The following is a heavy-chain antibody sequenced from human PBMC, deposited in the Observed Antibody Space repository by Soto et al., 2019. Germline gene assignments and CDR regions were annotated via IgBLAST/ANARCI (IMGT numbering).Heavy chain of an antibody. V-gene: IGHV1-69*13. Sequence: ASVKVSCKASGGTFSSYAISWVRQAPGQGLEWMGGINPIFGTANYAQKFQGRVTITADESTSTAYMELSSLRSEDTAVYYCARGATIDAFDIWGQGTMVTVSS. CDR2: INPIFGTA. CDR1: GGTFSSYA. J-gene: IGHJ3*02. D-gene: IGHD5-12*01. CDR3: ARGATIDAFDI.